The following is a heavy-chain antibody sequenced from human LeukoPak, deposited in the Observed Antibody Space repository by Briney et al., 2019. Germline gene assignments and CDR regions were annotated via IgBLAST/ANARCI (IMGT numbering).Heavy chain of an antibody. J-gene: IGHJ4*02. CDR1: GYIFTSYW. D-gene: IGHD2-15*01. CDR2: IYPGDSDT. V-gene: IGHV5-51*01. Sequence: GASLKISCKGSGYIFTSYWIGWGRQLPGKGLEWMGIIYPGDSDTRYSPSFQGQVTISADKSISTAYLQWSSLKASDTAMYYCARRLLGYCSGGSCEYYFDYWGQGTLVTVSS. CDR3: ARRLLGYCSGGSCEYYFDY.